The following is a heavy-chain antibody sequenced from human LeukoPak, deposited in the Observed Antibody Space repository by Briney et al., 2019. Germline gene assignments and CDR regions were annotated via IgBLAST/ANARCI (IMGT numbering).Heavy chain of an antibody. Sequence: SETLSLTCTVSGGSISSTSYYWGWIRQPPGKGLEWIGSVYFSGSTYYNPSLKSRVTISLGTSKNQFSLQLRSVTAADTAVYYCARAGGLNYYGGYSEYGYWGQGTLVTVSS. V-gene: IGHV4-39*07. J-gene: IGHJ4*02. CDR1: GGSISSTSYY. D-gene: IGHD4-23*01. CDR2: VYFSGST. CDR3: ARAGGLNYYGGYSEYGY.